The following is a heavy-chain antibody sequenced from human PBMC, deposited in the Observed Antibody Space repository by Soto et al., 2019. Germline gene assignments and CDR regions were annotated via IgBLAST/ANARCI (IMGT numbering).Heavy chain of an antibody. CDR2: ISYDGSNK. V-gene: IGHV3-30-3*02. D-gene: IGHD6-19*01. CDR1: GFTFRSYA. J-gene: IGHJ3*02. CDR3: AKLRAYSTGWYGTCAFDI. Sequence: QVQLVESGGGVVQPGRSLRLSCAASGFTFRSYAIHWVRQAPGKGLEWVVVISYDGSNKYYADSVKARFTISRDNSKNTLYLQMNSLRAEDTALYYCAKLRAYSTGWYGTCAFDIWGQGTMVTVSS.